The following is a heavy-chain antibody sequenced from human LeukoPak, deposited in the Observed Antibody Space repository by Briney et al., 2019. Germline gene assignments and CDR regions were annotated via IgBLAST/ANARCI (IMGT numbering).Heavy chain of an antibody. CDR3: AGLSPSLKYLQH. J-gene: IGHJ1*01. CDR2: ISAYNGNT. V-gene: IGHV1-18*01. CDR1: VYTFTSYG. D-gene: IGHD3-16*01. Sequence: ASVKVSCKASVYTFTSYGISWVRQAPGQGLEWRGWISAYNGNTNNAQQLQGRITMPTHTPTSTAYIELRSLRSDPTAVYYCAGLSPSLKYLQHWGQGTLATVSP.